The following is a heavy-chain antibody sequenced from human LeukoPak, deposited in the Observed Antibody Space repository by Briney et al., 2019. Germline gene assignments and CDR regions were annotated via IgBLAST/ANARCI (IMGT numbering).Heavy chain of an antibody. CDR3: ARHVDTAMVTIDY. D-gene: IGHD5-18*01. J-gene: IGHJ4*02. CDR1: GSSISSYY. V-gene: IGHV4-59*01. Sequence: PSETLSLTCTVSGSSISSYYWSWIRQPPGKGLEWIGYIYYSGSTNYNPSLKSRVTISVDTSKNQFSLKLSSVTAADTAVYYCARHVDTAMVTIDYWGQGTLVTVSS. CDR2: IYYSGST.